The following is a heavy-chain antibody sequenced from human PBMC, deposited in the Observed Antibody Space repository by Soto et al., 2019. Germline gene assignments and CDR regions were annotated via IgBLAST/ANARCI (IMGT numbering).Heavy chain of an antibody. Sequence: QVQLVQSGAEVKKPGSSVKVSCRASGGTFSSYPINWVRQAPGQGLEWMGRITPILGIANYAQKFQGRVTITADKSTSTASMELSSLRSEDTAVYYCASQESSWGQGPWSPSPQ. J-gene: IGHJ5*02. CDR1: GGTFSSYP. D-gene: IGHD3-10*01. V-gene: IGHV1-69*02. CDR3: ASQESS. CDR2: ITPILGIA.